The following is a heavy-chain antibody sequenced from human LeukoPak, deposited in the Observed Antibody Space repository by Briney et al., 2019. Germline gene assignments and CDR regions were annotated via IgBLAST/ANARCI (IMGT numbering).Heavy chain of an antibody. CDR2: IYYSGST. CDR3: ARVTLLPTHIDH. V-gene: IGHV4-39*07. Sequence: SETLSLTCTVSGGSISSSSYYWGWIRQPPGKGLEWIGSIYYSGSTYYNPSLKSRVTISVDTSKNQFSLKLSSVTAADTAVYFCARVTLLPTHIDHWGQGTLVTVSS. CDR1: GGSISSSSYY. J-gene: IGHJ4*02. D-gene: IGHD2-15*01.